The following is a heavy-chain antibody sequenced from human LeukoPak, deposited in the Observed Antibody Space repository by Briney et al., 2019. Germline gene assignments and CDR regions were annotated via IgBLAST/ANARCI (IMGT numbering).Heavy chain of an antibody. CDR2: IYYSGST. V-gene: IGHV4-59*01. D-gene: IGHD3-10*01. Sequence: PSETQSLTCTVSGGSISSYYWSWIRQPPGKGLEWIGYIYYSGSTNYNPSLKSRVTISVDTSKNQFSLKLSSVTAAETAVYYCARTSSGYYGSGSYYWNYYYYYMDVWGKGTTVTVSS. CDR1: GGSISSYY. CDR3: ARTSSGYYGSGSYYWNYYYYYMDV. J-gene: IGHJ6*03.